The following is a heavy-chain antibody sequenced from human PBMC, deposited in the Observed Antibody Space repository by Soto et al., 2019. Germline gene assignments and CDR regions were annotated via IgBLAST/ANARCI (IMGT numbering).Heavy chain of an antibody. D-gene: IGHD6-13*01. CDR1: GFTFDDYA. Sequence: EVQLVESGGGLVQPGRSLRLSCAASGFTFDDYAMHWVREDPGKGLEWVSGIRWHSGSIGYAESVKGRFTISRDNAKNSLYLQMSSLRAEDTALYYCAKGSGGSSWYGIDYWGQGTLVTVSS. CDR3: AKGSGGSSWYGIDY. CDR2: IRWHSGSI. V-gene: IGHV3-9*01. J-gene: IGHJ4*02.